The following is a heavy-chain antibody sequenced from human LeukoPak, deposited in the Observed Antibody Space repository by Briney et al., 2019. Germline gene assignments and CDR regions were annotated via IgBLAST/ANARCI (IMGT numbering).Heavy chain of an antibody. J-gene: IGHJ4*02. CDR3: STTYYYDSSEGY. V-gene: IGHV3-15*07. Sequence: GGSLRLSCAASGFTFSNAWMNWVRQAPGKGLEWVGRIKSKTDGGTTDYAAPVKGRFTISRDDSKNTLYLQMNSLKTEDTAVYFCSTTYYYDSSEGYWGQGTLVTVSS. CDR1: GFTFSNAW. D-gene: IGHD3-22*01. CDR2: IKSKTDGGTT.